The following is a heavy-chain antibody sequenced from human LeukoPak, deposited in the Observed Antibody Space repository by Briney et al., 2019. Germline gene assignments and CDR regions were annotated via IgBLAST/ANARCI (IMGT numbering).Heavy chain of an antibody. J-gene: IGHJ4*02. CDR2: ISCSGGTT. V-gene: IGHV3-23*01. D-gene: IGHD5-12*01. CDR3: AKDPYRASSGLVDY. CDR1: GFTFSNYA. Sequence: GGSLRLSCATSGFTFSNYAVSWVCQAPGKGLEWVSSISCSGGTTYYADSVKGRFTISRDNSKNTLYLQMNSLRAEDTAVYYCAKDPYRASSGLVDYWGQGTLVTVSS.